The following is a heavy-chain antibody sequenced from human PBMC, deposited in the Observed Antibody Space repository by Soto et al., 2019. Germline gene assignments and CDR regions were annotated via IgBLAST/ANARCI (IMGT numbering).Heavy chain of an antibody. CDR2: ISDSGGTA. CDR3: VREGSGWESRGSFDV. D-gene: IGHD6-25*01. Sequence: HVVSMRLSCPASGFNSTNYAVNWARTEPGKGLEWVSVISDSGGTAFYSDSVQGRFTISRDNSKNTLYLQMNSLRAEDTAIYYCVREGSGWESRGSFDVWGRGTMVIVSS. CDR1: GFNSTNYA. J-gene: IGHJ3*01. V-gene: IGHV3-23*01.